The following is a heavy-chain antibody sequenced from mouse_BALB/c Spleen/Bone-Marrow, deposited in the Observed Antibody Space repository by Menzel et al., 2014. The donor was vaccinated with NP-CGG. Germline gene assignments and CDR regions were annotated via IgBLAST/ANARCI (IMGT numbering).Heavy chain of an antibody. D-gene: IGHD5-1-1*01. CDR2: INPYNDGT. CDR1: GYTFTSYV. J-gene: IGHJ4*01. V-gene: IGHV1-14*01. CDR3: ARWRYPYAMDY. Sequence: EVQRVESGPELVKPGASVKMSCKASGYTFTSYVVHWVKQKPGQGLEWIGYINPYNDGTKYNEKFKGKATLTSDKSSSTAYMELSSLTSEDSAVYYCARWRYPYAMDYWGQGTSVTVSS.